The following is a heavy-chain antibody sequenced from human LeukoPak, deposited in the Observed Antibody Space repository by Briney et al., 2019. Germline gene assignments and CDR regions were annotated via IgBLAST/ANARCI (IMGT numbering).Heavy chain of an antibody. CDR3: ARLYYDSSLSGAFDI. J-gene: IGHJ3*02. D-gene: IGHD3-22*01. Sequence: SVKVSCKASGYTFTSYDINWVRQAPGQGLEWMGRIIPILGIANYAQKFQGRVTITADKSTSTAYMELSSLRSEDTAVYYCARLYYDSSLSGAFDIWGQGTMVTVSS. V-gene: IGHV1-69*04. CDR2: IIPILGIA. CDR1: GYTFTSYD.